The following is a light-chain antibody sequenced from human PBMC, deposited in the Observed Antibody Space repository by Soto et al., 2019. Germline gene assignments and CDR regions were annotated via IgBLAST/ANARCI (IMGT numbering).Light chain of an antibody. J-gene: IGLJ2*01. CDR2: DSD. V-gene: IGLV1-51*01. CDR1: SSNIGKNY. Sequence: QSVLTQPPSVSAAPGQKVTISCSGSSSNIGKNYVSWYQQLPGTAPKLLIYDSDMRPSGIPDRFSGSKSGTSATLGITGLQTGDEADYYCGSWDSGLSAGVFGGGTKVTVL. CDR3: GSWDSGLSAGV.